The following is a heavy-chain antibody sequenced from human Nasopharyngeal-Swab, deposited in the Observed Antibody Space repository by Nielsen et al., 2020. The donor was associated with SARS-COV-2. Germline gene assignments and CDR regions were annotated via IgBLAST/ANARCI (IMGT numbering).Heavy chain of an antibody. J-gene: IGHJ4*02. CDR2: MNSDGSST. D-gene: IGHD2-2*01. CDR3: AKEAGGGSSSGLDY. CDR1: GFTFSRHW. V-gene: IGHV3-74*01. Sequence: GESLKISCAASGFTFSRHWMHWVRQAPGKGLVWVSRMNSDGSSTTYADSVKGRFTISRDNAKNTLYLQMNSLRIEDTAVYYCAKEAGGGSSSGLDYWGQGTLVTVSP.